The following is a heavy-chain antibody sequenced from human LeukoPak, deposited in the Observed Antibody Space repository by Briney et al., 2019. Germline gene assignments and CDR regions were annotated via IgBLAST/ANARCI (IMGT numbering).Heavy chain of an antibody. CDR2: IYTSGST. J-gene: IGHJ5*02. D-gene: IGHD6-13*01. CDR1: GGSISSYY. V-gene: IGHV4-4*07. CDR3: ARVSIYGSSWKAHDNNWFDP. Sequence: SETLSLTCTVSGGSISSYYWSWIRQPAGKGLEWIGRIYTSGSTNYNPSLKSRVTMSVDTSKNQFSLKLSSVTAADTAVYYCARVSIYGSSWKAHDNNWFDPWGQGTLVTVSS.